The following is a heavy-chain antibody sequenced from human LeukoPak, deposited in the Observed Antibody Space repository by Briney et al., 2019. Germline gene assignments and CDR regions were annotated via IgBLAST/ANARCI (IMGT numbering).Heavy chain of an antibody. CDR1: GFTFSSYA. J-gene: IGHJ1*01. Sequence: GGSLRLSCAASGFTFSSYALHWVRQAPGKGLEWVAVISYDGSSKYYADSVKGRFTISRDNSNNTLYLQMNSLRAEDTAVYYCARDLGGYGSVRGQYFQHWGQGTLVTVSS. D-gene: IGHD3-10*01. CDR2: ISYDGSSK. CDR3: ARDLGGYGSVRGQYFQH. V-gene: IGHV3-30-3*01.